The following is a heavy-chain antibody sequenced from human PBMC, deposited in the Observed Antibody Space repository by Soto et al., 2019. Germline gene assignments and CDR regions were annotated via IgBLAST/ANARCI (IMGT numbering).Heavy chain of an antibody. Sequence: QVQLVESGGGVVQPGRSLRLSCAASGFTFSSYGMHWVRQAPGKGLERVAVIWYDGSNKYYADSVKGLFTISRDNSNNSLYLQISSLSAEDTAVYYCARDYYYCMDVWGHGTTVTVSS. CDR1: GFTFSSYG. J-gene: IGHJ6*02. CDR3: ARDYYYCMDV. V-gene: IGHV3-33*01. CDR2: IWYDGSNK.